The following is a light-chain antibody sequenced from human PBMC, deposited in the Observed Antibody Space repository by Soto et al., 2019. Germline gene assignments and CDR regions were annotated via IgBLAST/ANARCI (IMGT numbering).Light chain of an antibody. CDR2: GSF. CDR3: QQYGTLIT. V-gene: IGKV3-20*01. CDR1: ENLRTF. J-gene: IGKJ5*01. Sequence: EIVLTQSPATLSLSPGERATLSCRATENLRTFLAWYQQKAGQAPRLLIYGSFSRATGIPDRFSGSGSGTDFTLTISRLEPEDSAVYYCQQYGTLITFGQGTRLEI.